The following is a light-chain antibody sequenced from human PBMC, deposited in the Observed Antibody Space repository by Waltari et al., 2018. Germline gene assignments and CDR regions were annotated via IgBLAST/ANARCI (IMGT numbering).Light chain of an antibody. V-gene: IGLV2-8*01. CDR1: SSDVGASNY. CDR3: SAYGGRDNPWV. CDR2: EPS. Sequence: QSGLTQPPSASGSPGQSVTISCTGSSSDVGASNYVTWYQRHPRKAPKLIIYEPSKRPSGVPARFSGSKSGNTASLTVSRLQAEDEAEYHCSAYGGRDNPWVFGGGTKLTVL. J-gene: IGLJ3*02.